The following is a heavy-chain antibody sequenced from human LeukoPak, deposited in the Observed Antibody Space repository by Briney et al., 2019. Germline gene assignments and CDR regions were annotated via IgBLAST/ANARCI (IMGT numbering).Heavy chain of an antibody. Sequence: GGSLRLSCAASAFIFSNYAMHWVRQAPGKGLEWVAVISYDGRNKYYADSVKGRFTISRDNSKNTLYLQMNSLRAEDTAVYYCARGFAVEWELLACYFDYWGQGTLVTVSS. CDR2: ISYDGRNK. J-gene: IGHJ4*02. D-gene: IGHD1-26*01. V-gene: IGHV3-30*19. CDR1: AFIFSNYA. CDR3: ARGFAVEWELLACYFDY.